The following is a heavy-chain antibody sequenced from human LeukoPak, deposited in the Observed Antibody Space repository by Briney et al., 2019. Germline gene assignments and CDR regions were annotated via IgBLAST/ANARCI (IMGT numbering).Heavy chain of an antibody. CDR3: ARDVSRTSWTWR. CDR2: IYYTGTT. V-gene: IGHV4-39*01. J-gene: IGHJ3*01. Sequence: SETLSLTCSVSGGPITDTNYYWAWIRQPPGKGLEWIANIYYTGTTYYNPSLKSRVTISVDTSNNQFSLKLSSATAADTAVYYCARDVSRTSWTWRWGQGTVVTVSS. CDR1: GGPITDTNYY. D-gene: IGHD2-2*01.